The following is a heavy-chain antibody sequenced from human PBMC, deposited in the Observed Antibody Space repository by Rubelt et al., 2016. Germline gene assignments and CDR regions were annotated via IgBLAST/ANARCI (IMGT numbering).Heavy chain of an antibody. D-gene: IGHD3-22*01. CDR3: ARDLVGVVITTHDAFDI. Sequence: QVQLVQSGAEVKKPGSSVKVSCKASGGTFSSYAISWVRQAPGQGLEWMGGIIPIFGTANYAQTFQGRVTISADNTTSTAYMELGSLSCEDTAVYYCARDLVGVVITTHDAFDIWGQGTMVTVSS. J-gene: IGHJ3*02. CDR2: IIPIFGTA. CDR1: GGTFSSYA. V-gene: IGHV1-69*06.